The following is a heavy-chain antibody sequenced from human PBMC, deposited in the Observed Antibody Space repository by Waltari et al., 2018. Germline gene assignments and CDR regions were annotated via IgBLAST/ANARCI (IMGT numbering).Heavy chain of an antibody. CDR3: ARVAPKTYRSHVPGRDYYYGMDV. J-gene: IGHJ6*02. CDR2: INGDGSST. V-gene: IGHV3-74*01. D-gene: IGHD6-13*01. Sequence: LVQSGGGLFQPGDSLSLYCAASGFPFTTSWMHWFPQATGGGLVWVSRINGDGSSTSHADSVKGRFTTSRDNAKNTLYLQMKSLRVKDTGVYYCARVAPKTYRSHVPGRDYYYGMDVWGQGTAVIVSS. CDR1: GFPFTTSW.